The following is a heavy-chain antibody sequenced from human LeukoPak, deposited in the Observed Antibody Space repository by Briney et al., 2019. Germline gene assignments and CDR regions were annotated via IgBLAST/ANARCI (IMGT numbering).Heavy chain of an antibody. V-gene: IGHV3-30*03. CDR2: ISYDGSHK. J-gene: IGHJ4*02. CDR3: ARNLPAADY. CDR1: GSTFSSCH. D-gene: IGHD2-2*01. Sequence: GGSLRLSCAGSGSTFSSCHIHWVRQAPGKGLEWLAVISYDGSHKYYADSVKGRLTISRDTSRNTLYLQMNTLSPEDTAIYYCARNLPAADYWGQGTLVTVSS.